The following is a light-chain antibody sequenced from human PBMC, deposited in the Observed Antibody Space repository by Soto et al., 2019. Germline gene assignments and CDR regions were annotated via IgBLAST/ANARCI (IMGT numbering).Light chain of an antibody. CDR2: DVS. Sequence: SVLPQPASVSVSPGQSITISCTGTSSDVGGYNYVSWYQQHPGKAPKLMTYDVSNRPSGVSNRFSGSKSGNTASLTISGLQAEDEADYYCSSYTSSSTPYVFGTGTKVTVL. CDR1: SSDVGGYNY. J-gene: IGLJ1*01. CDR3: SSYTSSSTPYV. V-gene: IGLV2-14*01.